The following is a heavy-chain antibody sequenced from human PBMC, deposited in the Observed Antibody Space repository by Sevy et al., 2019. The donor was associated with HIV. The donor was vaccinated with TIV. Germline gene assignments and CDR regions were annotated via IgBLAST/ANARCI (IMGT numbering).Heavy chain of an antibody. Sequence: GGSLRLSCAASGFTFSSYAMHWVRQAPGKGLEWVAVISYDGSNKYYADSVKGLFTISRDNSKNTLYLQMNSLRAEDTAVYYCARDRVYMTNVTRGAFDIWGQGTMVTVSS. CDR3: ARDRVYMTNVTRGAFDI. D-gene: IGHD4-17*01. CDR1: GFTFSSYA. CDR2: ISYDGSNK. J-gene: IGHJ3*02. V-gene: IGHV3-30-3*01.